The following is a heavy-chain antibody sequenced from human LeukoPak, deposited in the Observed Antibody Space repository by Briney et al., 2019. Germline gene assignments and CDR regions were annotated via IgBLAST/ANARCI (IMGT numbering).Heavy chain of an antibody. CDR3: TTWIVVVIGFFDY. Sequence: GGSLRLSCAASGFTFSSYAMSWVRQAPGKGLEWVSAISGSGGSTYYADSVKGRFTISRDNSKNTLYLQMNSLRAEDTAVYYCTTWIVVVIGFFDYWGQGTLVTVSS. J-gene: IGHJ4*02. CDR2: ISGSGGST. V-gene: IGHV3-23*01. D-gene: IGHD3-22*01. CDR1: GFTFSSYA.